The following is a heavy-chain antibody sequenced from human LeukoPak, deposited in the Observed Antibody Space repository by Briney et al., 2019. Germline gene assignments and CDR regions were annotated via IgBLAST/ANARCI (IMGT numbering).Heavy chain of an antibody. V-gene: IGHV1-18*01. CDR1: GYTFTSYG. CDR2: ISAYNGNT. CDR3: AAVPRFGELLQFDY. D-gene: IGHD3-10*01. J-gene: IGHJ4*02. Sequence: ASVKVSCKASGYTFTSYGISWVRQAPGQGLEWMGWISAYNGNTNYAQKLQGRVTMTTDTSTSTAYMELRSLRSDDTAVYYCAAVPRFGELLQFDYWGQGTLVTVSS.